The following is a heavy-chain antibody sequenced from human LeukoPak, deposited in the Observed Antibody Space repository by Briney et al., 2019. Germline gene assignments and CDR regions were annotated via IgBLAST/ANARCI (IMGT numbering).Heavy chain of an antibody. CDR2: IYYSGST. Sequence: SETLSLTCTVSGGSISSYYWSWIRQPPGKGLEWIGYIYYSGSTNYNPSLKSRVTISVDTSKNQFSLKLSSVTAADTAVYYCARVSGYYDFWSGPHPPPYYYYGMDVWGQGTTVTVSS. D-gene: IGHD3-3*01. J-gene: IGHJ6*02. V-gene: IGHV4-59*01. CDR1: GGSISSYY. CDR3: ARVSGYYDFWSGPHPPPYYYYGMDV.